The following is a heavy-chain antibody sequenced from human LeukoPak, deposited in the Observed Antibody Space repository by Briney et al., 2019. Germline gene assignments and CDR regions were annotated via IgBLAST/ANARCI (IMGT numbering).Heavy chain of an antibody. V-gene: IGHV1-18*01. CDR1: SYSFTRYG. CDR2: ISGYNGNT. D-gene: IGHD3-9*01. J-gene: IGHJ3*01. Sequence: ASVKVSCKASSYSFTRYGISWVRQAPGQGLEWMGWISGYNGNTNYAQKFLGRVSMTADTSTSTAYMELRSLTSDDTAVYYCARQGYTNNLGGYFGDKDDGFDLWGQGTMVTVSS. CDR3: ARQGYTNNLGGYFGDKDDGFDL.